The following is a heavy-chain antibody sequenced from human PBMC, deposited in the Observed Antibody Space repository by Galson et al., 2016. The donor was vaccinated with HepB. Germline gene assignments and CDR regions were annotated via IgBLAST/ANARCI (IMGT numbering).Heavy chain of an antibody. J-gene: IGHJ3*02. CDR2: IDPSDSYT. D-gene: IGHD3-22*01. Sequence: QSGAEVKKPGESLRISCKGSGYNFTSYWINWVRQMPGKGLEWMGRIDPSDSYTDYSTSFQGHVTISADKSISTAYLQWSSLKASDTAMYYRARPTSSGYYSDPFDIWGQGTIITVSS. CDR1: GYNFTSYW. V-gene: IGHV5-10-1*01. CDR3: ARPTSSGYYSDPFDI.